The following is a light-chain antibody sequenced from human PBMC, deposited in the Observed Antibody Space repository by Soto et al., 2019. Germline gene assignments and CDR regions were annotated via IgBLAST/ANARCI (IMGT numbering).Light chain of an antibody. CDR2: EGG. V-gene: IGLV2-23*01. Sequence: QSALTQPASVSGSPGQSITISCTGTSSDVGNYNLVSWYQQYPGKAPKLMIYEGGKRPSGVSHRFSGSKSGNTASLTISGLQAEDEADYYCCSFALRSTVIFGGGTKLTVL. CDR3: CSFALRSTVI. J-gene: IGLJ2*01. CDR1: SSDVGNYNL.